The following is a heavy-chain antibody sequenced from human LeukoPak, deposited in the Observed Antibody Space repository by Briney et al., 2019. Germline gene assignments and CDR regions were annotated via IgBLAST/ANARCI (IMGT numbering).Heavy chain of an antibody. V-gene: IGHV4-59*12. CDR2: IYYSGST. Sequence: PSETLSLTCAVSGGSISSFYWSWIRQPPGKELEWIGYIYYSGSTNYNPSLKSRVSISVDTSKDQFSLKLSSVTAADTAFYYRARASVGDWYFDLWGRGTLVTVSS. CDR3: ARASVGDWYFDL. D-gene: IGHD1-26*01. CDR1: GGSISSFY. J-gene: IGHJ2*01.